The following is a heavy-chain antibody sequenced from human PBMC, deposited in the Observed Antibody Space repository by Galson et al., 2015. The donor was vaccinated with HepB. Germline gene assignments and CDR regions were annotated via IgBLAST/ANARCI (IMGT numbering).Heavy chain of an antibody. D-gene: IGHD3-9*01. J-gene: IGHJ4*02. V-gene: IGHV3-7*01. Sequence: SLRLSCAASGFTFSSYWMSWVRQAPGKGLEWVANIKQDGSEKYYVDSVKGRFTISRDSAKNSLYLQMNSLRAEDTAVYYCARELLGDYDILTGYYRRPGFDYWGQGTLVTVSS. CDR3: ARELLGDYDILTGYYRRPGFDY. CDR1: GFTFSSYW. CDR2: IKQDGSEK.